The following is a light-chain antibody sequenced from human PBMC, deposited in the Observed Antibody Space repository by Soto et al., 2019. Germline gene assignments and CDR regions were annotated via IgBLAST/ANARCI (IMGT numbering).Light chain of an antibody. Sequence: IAMTQTPSTHSTSAIDRATITSRATENISTWLAWYQQKPGKAPKLLIYHASSLESGVPSRFSGSGSGTEFTLTISSLQPDDFATYYCQQYKTYPLTFGQGTKV. CDR1: ENISTW. J-gene: IGKJ1*01. CDR2: HAS. V-gene: IGKV1-5*01. CDR3: QQYKTYPLT.